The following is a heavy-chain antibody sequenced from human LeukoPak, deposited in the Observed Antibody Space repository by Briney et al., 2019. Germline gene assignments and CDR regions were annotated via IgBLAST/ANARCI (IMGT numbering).Heavy chain of an antibody. D-gene: IGHD3-22*01. CDR3: ARGGSAGWLSFPNWFDP. V-gene: IGHV1-46*01. Sequence: ASVKVSCKASGYTFTSYYMHWVRQAPGQGLEWMGIINPSGGSTSYAQKFQGRVTMTRDTSTSTVYMELSSLRSEDTAVYYCARGGSAGWLSFPNWFDPWGQGTLVTVSS. J-gene: IGHJ5*02. CDR2: INPSGGST. CDR1: GYTFTSYY.